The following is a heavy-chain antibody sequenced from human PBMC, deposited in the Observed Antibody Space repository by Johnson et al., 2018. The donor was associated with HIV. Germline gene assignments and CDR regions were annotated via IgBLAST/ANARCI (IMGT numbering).Heavy chain of an antibody. D-gene: IGHD2-8*02. J-gene: IGHJ3*02. V-gene: IGHV3-20*04. CDR3: ARGGGYCSCGICYRAFDI. CDR1: GFTFDSDD. Sequence: VQLVESGGGVVRPGGSLRLSCAASGFTFDSDDMSWVRQAPGKGLEWVSGINGNGGTTDYADSVKGRFTISRDNAKNSLYVQMNSLRVEDTALYYCARGGGYCSCGICYRAFDIWGQGTMVTVSS. CDR2: INGNGGTT.